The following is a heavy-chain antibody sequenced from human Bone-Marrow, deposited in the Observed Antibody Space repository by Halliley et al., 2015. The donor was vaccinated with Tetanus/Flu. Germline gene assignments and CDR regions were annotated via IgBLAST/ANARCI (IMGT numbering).Heavy chain of an antibody. CDR3: ADAPAGL. V-gene: IGHV4-4*02. Sequence: PGKGLEGIAEIFHTGSPNSTPSLKSRVTISLDKSKGQFSLGLSSVTAADTAVYYCADAPAGLWGQGVLVTVSS. CDR2: IFHTGSP. J-gene: IGHJ4*02. D-gene: IGHD4-17*01.